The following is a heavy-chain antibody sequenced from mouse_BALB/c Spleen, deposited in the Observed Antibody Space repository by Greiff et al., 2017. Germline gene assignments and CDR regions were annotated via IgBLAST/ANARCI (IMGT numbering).Heavy chain of an antibody. CDR3: VRQDYGNYVFAY. D-gene: IGHD2-1*01. J-gene: IGHJ3*01. CDR2: IRSKSNNYAT. V-gene: IGHV10-1*02. CDR1: GFTFNTYA. Sequence: EVKVEESGGGLVQPKGSLKLSCAASGFTFNTYAMNWVRQAPGKGLEWVARIRSKSNNYATYYADSVKDRFTISRDDSQSMLYLQMNNLKTEDTAMYYCVRQDYGNYVFAYWGQGTLVTVSA.